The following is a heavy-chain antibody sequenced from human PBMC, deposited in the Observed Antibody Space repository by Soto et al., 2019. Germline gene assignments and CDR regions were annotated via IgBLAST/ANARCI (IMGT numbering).Heavy chain of an antibody. Sequence: GGSLRLSCAASGFTFSSYAMSWVRQAPGKGLEWVSAISGSGGSTYYADSVKGRFTISRDNSKNTLYLQMNSLRAEDTAVYYCAKSLGRSSIAAPNWFDPWGQGTLVTVSS. CDR1: GFTFSSYA. CDR2: ISGSGGST. CDR3: AKSLGRSSIAAPNWFDP. J-gene: IGHJ5*02. D-gene: IGHD6-6*01. V-gene: IGHV3-23*01.